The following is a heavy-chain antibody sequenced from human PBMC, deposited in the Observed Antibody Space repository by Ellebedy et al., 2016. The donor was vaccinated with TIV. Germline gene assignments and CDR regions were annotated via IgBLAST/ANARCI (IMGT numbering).Heavy chain of an antibody. CDR1: GFTFSDYY. V-gene: IGHV3-23*01. Sequence: GGSLRLSCSASGFTFSDYYMSWVRQAPGKGLEWVSAISGSGGSTYYADSVKGRFTISRDNSKNTLYLQMNSLRAEDTAVYYCAKRLELRRVPDYWGQGTLVTVSS. CDR3: AKRLELRRVPDY. J-gene: IGHJ4*02. CDR2: ISGSGGST. D-gene: IGHD1-7*01.